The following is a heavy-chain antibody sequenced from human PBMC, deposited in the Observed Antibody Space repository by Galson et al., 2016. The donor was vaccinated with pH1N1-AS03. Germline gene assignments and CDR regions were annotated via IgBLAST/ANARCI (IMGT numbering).Heavy chain of an antibody. V-gene: IGHV6-1*01. J-gene: IGHJ4*02. CDR1: GDSVSSNSAA. Sequence: CAISGDSVSSNSAAWNWIRLSPSRGLEWLGRTYYRSRWKNDYAVSVKRRIIINPETSKNQFSLQLNSVTPEDTALYYCAGMQLGALHFWGRGTLVTVSS. CDR3: AGMQLGALHF. CDR2: TYYRSRWKN. D-gene: IGHD1-1*01.